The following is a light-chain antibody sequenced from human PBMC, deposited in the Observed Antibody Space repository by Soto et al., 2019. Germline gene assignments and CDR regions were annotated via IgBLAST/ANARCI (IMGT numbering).Light chain of an antibody. J-gene: IGLJ1*01. CDR3: FSYTSSTMYV. CDR2: NVI. V-gene: IGLV2-14*03. Sequence: QSALTQPASVSGSPGQSITISCTGSSSDIGGYKYVSWYQHHPGKAPQLIIFNVINRPSGVSNRFSGSKSGNTASLTIFGLQAEDEADYYCFSYTSSTMYVFGTGTQVTVL. CDR1: SSDIGGYKY.